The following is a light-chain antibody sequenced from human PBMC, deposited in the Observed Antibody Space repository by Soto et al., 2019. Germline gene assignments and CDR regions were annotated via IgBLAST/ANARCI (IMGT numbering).Light chain of an antibody. V-gene: IGKV3-15*01. J-gene: IGKJ5*01. CDR1: QSVISTY. CDR3: QQYNNWPIT. Sequence: EIVLTQSPGTLSLPPGERATLSCRASQSVISTYLAWYQQKPGQAPRLLIYGASSRATGIPARFRGSGSGTEFTLTISSLQSEDFAVYYCQQYNNWPITFGQGTRLEIK. CDR2: GAS.